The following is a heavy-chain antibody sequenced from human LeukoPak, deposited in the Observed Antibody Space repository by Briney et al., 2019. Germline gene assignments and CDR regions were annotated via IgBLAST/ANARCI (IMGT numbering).Heavy chain of an antibody. V-gene: IGHV4-39*07. CDR2: IYYSGST. Sequence: SETLSLTCTVCGGSISSSSYYWGWIRQPPGKGLEWIGSIYYSGSTYYNPSLKSRVTISVDTSKNQFSLKLSSVTAADTAVYYCASDPGLGELSPPAYYFDYWGQGTLVTVSS. CDR3: ASDPGLGELSPPAYYFDY. CDR1: GGSISSSSYY. D-gene: IGHD3-16*02. J-gene: IGHJ4*02.